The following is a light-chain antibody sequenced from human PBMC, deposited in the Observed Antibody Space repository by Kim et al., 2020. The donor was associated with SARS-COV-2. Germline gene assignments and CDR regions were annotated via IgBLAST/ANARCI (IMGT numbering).Light chain of an antibody. Sequence: SQGQTARINCYGDALPKQYSYWYQQKPGQATVLVIYKDSERPSGIPERFSGTSSGTTVTLTISGVQAEDEADYYCQSADSSGNWVYGGGTQLTVL. J-gene: IGLJ3*02. CDR3: QSADSSGNWV. V-gene: IGLV3-25*03. CDR1: ALPKQY. CDR2: KDS.